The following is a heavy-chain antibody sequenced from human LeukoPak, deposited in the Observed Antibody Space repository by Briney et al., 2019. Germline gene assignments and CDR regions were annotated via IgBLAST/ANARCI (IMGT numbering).Heavy chain of an antibody. V-gene: IGHV1-2*02. J-gene: IGHJ3*02. CDR1: GYXFTGYY. CDR2: INPNSGGT. Sequence: ASVKVSCKASGYXFTGYYIHWVRQAPGQGLEWMGWINPNSGGTNYAQKFQGRVTMTRDTSISTAYMELSRLRSDDTAVYYCARATQAPGDGDAFDIWGQGTMVTVSS. CDR3: ARATQAPGDGDAFDI. D-gene: IGHD7-27*01.